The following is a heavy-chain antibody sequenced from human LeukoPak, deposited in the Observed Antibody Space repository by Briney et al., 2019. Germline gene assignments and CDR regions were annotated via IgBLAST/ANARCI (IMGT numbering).Heavy chain of an antibody. J-gene: IGHJ4*02. CDR1: GESFSGYY. CDR3: ASSSVDTAMVTFDY. V-gene: IGHV4-34*01. Sequence: PSETLSLTCAVYGESFSGYYWSWIRQPPGKGLEWIGEINHSGSTNYNPSLKSRVTISVDTSKNQFSLKLSSVTAADTAVYYCASSSVDTAMVTFDYWGQGTLVTVSS. D-gene: IGHD5-18*01. CDR2: INHSGST.